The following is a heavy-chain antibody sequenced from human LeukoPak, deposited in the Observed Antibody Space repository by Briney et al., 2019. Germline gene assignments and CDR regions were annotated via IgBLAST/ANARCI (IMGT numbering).Heavy chain of an antibody. Sequence: SVKVSCKASGGTFSSYAISWVRQAPGQGLEWMGRIIPIFGIANYAQKFQGRVTITADKSTSTAYMELSSLRSEDTAVYYCGYDSRGYYLDAFDIWGKGKMVTVFS. CDR1: GGTFSSYA. CDR2: IIPIFGIA. D-gene: IGHD3-22*01. CDR3: GYDSRGYYLDAFDI. J-gene: IGHJ3*02. V-gene: IGHV1-69*04.